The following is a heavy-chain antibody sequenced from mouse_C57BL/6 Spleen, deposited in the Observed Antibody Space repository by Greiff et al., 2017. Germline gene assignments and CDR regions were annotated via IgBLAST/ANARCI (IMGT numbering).Heavy chain of an antibody. J-gene: IGHJ1*03. Sequence: EVQVVESGGGLVQPKGSLKLSCAASGFSFNTYAMNWVRQAPGKGLEWVARIRSKSNNYATYYADSVKDRFTISRDDSESMLYLQMNNLKTEDTAMYYCVRTRYYYGSSYWYFDVWGTGTTVTVSS. CDR3: VRTRYYYGSSYWYFDV. CDR1: GFSFNTYA. CDR2: IRSKSNNYAT. D-gene: IGHD1-1*01. V-gene: IGHV10-1*01.